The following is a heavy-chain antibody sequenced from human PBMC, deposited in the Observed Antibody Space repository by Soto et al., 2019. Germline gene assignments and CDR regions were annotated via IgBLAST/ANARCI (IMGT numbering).Heavy chain of an antibody. CDR3: ARARVRSGWATYWYYGLGV. V-gene: IGHV1-69*01. CDR2: IIPVLITT. J-gene: IGHJ6*02. CDR1: GGTFSNYA. D-gene: IGHD6-19*01. Sequence: QVQLVQSGAEVKKPGSSVKVSCKASGGTFSNYAISWVRQAPGQGLEWMGGIIPVLITTNYAQKFRGSVTIPADESTSTGDMELTTLRSDDTAVYYCARARVRSGWATYWYYGLGVWGQGPTVTASS.